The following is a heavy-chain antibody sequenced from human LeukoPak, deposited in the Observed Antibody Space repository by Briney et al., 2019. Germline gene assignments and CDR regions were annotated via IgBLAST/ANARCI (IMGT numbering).Heavy chain of an antibody. CDR3: ASNGYSYGSIYFDY. J-gene: IGHJ4*02. V-gene: IGHV3-7*01. D-gene: IGHD5-18*01. Sequence: GGSLRLSCAASGFTFSSYWMSWVRQAPGKGLEWVANIKQDGSEKYYVDSVKGRFTISRYNAKNSLYLQMNSLRAEDTAVYYCASNGYSYGSIYFDYWGQGTLVTVSS. CDR1: GFTFSSYW. CDR2: IKQDGSEK.